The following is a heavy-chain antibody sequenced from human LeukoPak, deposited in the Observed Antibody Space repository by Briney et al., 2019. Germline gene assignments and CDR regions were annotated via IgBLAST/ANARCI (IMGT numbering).Heavy chain of an antibody. V-gene: IGHV4-59*08. Sequence: SETLSLTCTVSGGSISSYYWSWIRQPPGKGLEWIGYIYYSGSTNYNPSLKSRVTISVDTSKNQFSLKPSSVTAADTAVYYCARSPARAGTSFDYWGQGTLVTVSS. CDR3: ARSPARAGTSFDY. D-gene: IGHD6-19*01. CDR2: IYYSGST. CDR1: GGSISSYY. J-gene: IGHJ4*02.